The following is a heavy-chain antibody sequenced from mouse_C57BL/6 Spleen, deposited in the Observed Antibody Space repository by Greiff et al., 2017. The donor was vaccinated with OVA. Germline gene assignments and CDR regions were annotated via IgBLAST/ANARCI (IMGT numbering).Heavy chain of an antibody. J-gene: IGHJ4*01. CDR3: TRGRMGAMDY. CDR1: GYTFTDYE. V-gene: IGHV1-15*01. Sequence: QVQLQHSGAELVRPGASVTLSCKASGYTFTDYEMHWVKQTPVHGLEWIGAIDPETGGTAYNQKFKGKAILTADKSSSTAYMELRSLTSEDSAVYYCTRGRMGAMDYWGQGTSVTVSS. CDR2: IDPETGGT. D-gene: IGHD2-3*01.